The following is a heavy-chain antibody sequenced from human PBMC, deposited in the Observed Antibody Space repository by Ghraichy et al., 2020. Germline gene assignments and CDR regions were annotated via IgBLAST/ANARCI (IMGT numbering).Heavy chain of an antibody. CDR3: ARDQGGYGDYVFDS. D-gene: IGHD4-17*01. J-gene: IGHJ4*02. CDR2: IYSSGSP. CDR1: GAAISSYY. Sequence: SETLSLTCTVSGAAISSYYWTWIRQYPGEGLEWIGYIYSSGSPNYNPSLRGRVTMSADTSKNQVSLKLTSVTAADTAVYYCARDQGGYGDYVFDSWGQGTLVTVSS. V-gene: IGHV4-59*01.